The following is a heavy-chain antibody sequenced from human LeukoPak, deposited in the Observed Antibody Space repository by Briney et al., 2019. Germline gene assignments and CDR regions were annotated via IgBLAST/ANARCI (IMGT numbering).Heavy chain of an antibody. D-gene: IGHD3-10*01. Sequence: GGSLRLSCAASGFTFSSYAMSWVRQAPGKGLEWVSAISGSGGSTYYADSVKGRFTISRDNSKNTLYLQMNSLRAEDTAVYYCARDSFVTMVQGVITRYNWFDPWGQGTLVTVSS. CDR1: GFTFSSYA. CDR2: ISGSGGST. V-gene: IGHV3-23*01. J-gene: IGHJ5*02. CDR3: ARDSFVTMVQGVITRYNWFDP.